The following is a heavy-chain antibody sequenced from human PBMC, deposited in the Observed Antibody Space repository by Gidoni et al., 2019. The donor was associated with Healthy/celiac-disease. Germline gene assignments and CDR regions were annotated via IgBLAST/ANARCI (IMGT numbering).Heavy chain of an antibody. D-gene: IGHD4-17*01. J-gene: IGHJ4*02. CDR1: GFTFSSYG. CDR3: ARGAHYGDYGYYFDY. V-gene: IGHV3-33*08. CDR2: IWYAGSNK. Sequence: QVQLVESGGGVVQPGRSLRLSCAASGFTFSSYGMHWVRQAPGKGLEWLAVIWYAGSNKYYADSVKGRFTISRDNSKNTLYLQMNSLRAEDTAVYYCARGAHYGDYGYYFDYWGQGTLVTVSS.